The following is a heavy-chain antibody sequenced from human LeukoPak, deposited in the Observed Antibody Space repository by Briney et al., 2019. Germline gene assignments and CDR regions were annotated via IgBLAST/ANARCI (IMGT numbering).Heavy chain of an antibody. CDR1: GFTFSSYS. V-gene: IGHV3-48*01. Sequence: GGSLRLSCAASGFTFSSYSMNRIRQAPGKGLEWVSYISSSGSTIYYADSVKGRFTISRDNSKNTLYLQMNSLRAEDTAVYYCAKVAGGLDSDAFDIWGQGTMVTVSS. J-gene: IGHJ3*02. D-gene: IGHD3/OR15-3a*01. CDR2: ISSSGSTI. CDR3: AKVAGGLDSDAFDI.